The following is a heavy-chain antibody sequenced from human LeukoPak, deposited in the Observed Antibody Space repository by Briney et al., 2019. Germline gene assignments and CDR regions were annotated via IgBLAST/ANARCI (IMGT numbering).Heavy chain of an antibody. CDR2: IYTSGST. J-gene: IGHJ5*02. D-gene: IGHD2-21*02. CDR3: ARDPGMDCGGDCYSWYWFDP. Sequence: SETLSLTCTVSGGSISSYYWSWIRQPAGKGLEWIGRIYTSGSTNYNPSLKSRVTMSVDTSKNQFSLKLSSVTAADTAVYYCARDPGMDCGGDCYSWYWFDPWGQGTLVTVSS. CDR1: GGSISSYY. V-gene: IGHV4-4*07.